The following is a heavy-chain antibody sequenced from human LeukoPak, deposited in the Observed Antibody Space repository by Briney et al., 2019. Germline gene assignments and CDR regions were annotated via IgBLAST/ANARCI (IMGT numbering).Heavy chain of an antibody. CDR3: ARDSDSSGAVGMDV. CDR1: GGSISSYY. V-gene: IGHV4-59*01. J-gene: IGHJ6*02. CDR2: IYYSGST. D-gene: IGHD3-22*01. Sequence: SETLSLTCTVSGGSISSYYWSWIRQPPGKGLEWIGYIYYSGSTNYNPSLNSRVPISVDTSKNQFSLKLSSVTAADTAVYYCARDSDSSGAVGMDVWGQGTTVTVSS.